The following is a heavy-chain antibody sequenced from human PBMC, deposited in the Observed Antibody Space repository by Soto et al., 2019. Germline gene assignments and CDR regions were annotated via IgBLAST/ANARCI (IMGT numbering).Heavy chain of an antibody. V-gene: IGHV3-74*01. J-gene: IGHJ1*01. CDR1: GFSFSTYW. Sequence: VHLVESGGGLVQPGGSLRLSCAASGFSFSTYWMYWVRQAPGKGLVWVSRINVDGNTINYADSVKGRFTVSRDNAKNTLYLQMNSLRAEDTAVYYCARDEGRQGPEYFHHWGQGTLVTVSS. CDR3: ARDEGRQGPEYFHH. CDR2: INVDGNTI.